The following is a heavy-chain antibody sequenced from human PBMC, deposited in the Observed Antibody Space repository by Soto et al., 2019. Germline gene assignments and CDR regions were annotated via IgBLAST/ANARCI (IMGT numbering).Heavy chain of an antibody. CDR2: IYYSGST. CDR1: GGSISSYY. Sequence: LSLTCTVSGGSISSYYWSWIRQPPGKGLEWIGYIYYSGSTNYNPSLKSRVTISVDTSKNQFSLKLSSVTAADTAVYYCARGRDFWSGSCMDVWGQGTTVTVSS. V-gene: IGHV4-59*01. J-gene: IGHJ6*02. D-gene: IGHD3-3*01. CDR3: ARGRDFWSGSCMDV.